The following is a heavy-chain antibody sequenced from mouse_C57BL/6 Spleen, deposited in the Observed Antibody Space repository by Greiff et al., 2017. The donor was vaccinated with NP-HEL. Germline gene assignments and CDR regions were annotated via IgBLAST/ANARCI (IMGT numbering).Heavy chain of an antibody. V-gene: IGHV1-64*01. D-gene: IGHD2-4*01. CDR1: GYTFTSYW. CDR3: ARGGYYDYDGVFDY. J-gene: IGHJ2*01. Sequence: VQLQQPGAELVKPGASVKLSCKASGYTFTSYWMHWVKQRPGQGLEWIGMIHPNSGSTNYNEKFKSKATLTVDKSSSTAYMQLSSLTSEDSAVDYGARGGYYDYDGVFDYWGQGTTLTVSS. CDR2: IHPNSGST.